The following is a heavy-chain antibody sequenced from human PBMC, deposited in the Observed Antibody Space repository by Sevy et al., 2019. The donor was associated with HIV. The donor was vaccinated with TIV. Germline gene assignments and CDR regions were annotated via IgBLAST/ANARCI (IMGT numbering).Heavy chain of an antibody. J-gene: IGHJ6*02. CDR1: GYTFTSYA. D-gene: IGHD2-2*01. CDR2: INAGNGNT. Sequence: ASVKVSCKASGYTFTSYAMHWVRQAPGQRLEWMGWINAGNGNTKYPQKFQGRVTITRDTSASTAYMELSSLRSEDTAVYYCAREPPHIVVPAAMEDGMDVWGQGTTVTVSS. V-gene: IGHV1-3*01. CDR3: AREPPHIVVPAAMEDGMDV.